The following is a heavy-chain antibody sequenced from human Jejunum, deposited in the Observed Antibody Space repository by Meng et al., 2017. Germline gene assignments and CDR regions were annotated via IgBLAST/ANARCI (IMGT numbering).Heavy chain of an antibody. CDR2: ISSTGST. CDR1: GASTSSYY. V-gene: IGHV4-59*01. J-gene: IGHJ3*01. CDR3: AGDPFPAASDALDF. Sequence: SETLSLTCTVSGASTSSYYWSWIRQPPGKGLEWIGYISSTGSTNYNPSLKSRVTISVDTSKNQFSLKLSSVTAADTAVYYCAGDPFPAASDALDFWGQGTRVTVSS. D-gene: IGHD2-15*01.